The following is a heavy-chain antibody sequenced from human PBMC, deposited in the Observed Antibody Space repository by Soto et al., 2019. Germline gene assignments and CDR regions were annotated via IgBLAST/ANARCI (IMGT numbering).Heavy chain of an antibody. CDR1: GGSISSGDYY. Sequence: QVQLQESGPGLVKPSQTLSLTCSVSGGSISSGDYYWSWVRQHPAKGLEWIGYIFYSGSTYYNPSLMSQVTISVDTSKSQFSLKLSSVTAADTAVYYCARGGSGDIVVVAAIDYWGQGTLVTVSS. CDR2: IFYSGST. D-gene: IGHD2-15*01. J-gene: IGHJ4*02. CDR3: ARGGSGDIVVVAAIDY. V-gene: IGHV4-31*01.